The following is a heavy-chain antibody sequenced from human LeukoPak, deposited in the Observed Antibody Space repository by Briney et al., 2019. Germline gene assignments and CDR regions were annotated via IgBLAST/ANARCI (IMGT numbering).Heavy chain of an antibody. V-gene: IGHV1-46*01. D-gene: IGHD4-23*01. CDR2: INPTGDST. Sequence: ASVTVSFKASGYTFSSYYMHWVRQAPGQGLEWVGLINPTGDSTNYAQNFRGRVTMTRDTSTSTVYMDLSSLRSEDTAVYYCAREASGGYFDYWGQGTLVIVSS. J-gene: IGHJ4*02. CDR1: GYTFSSYY. CDR3: AREASGGYFDY.